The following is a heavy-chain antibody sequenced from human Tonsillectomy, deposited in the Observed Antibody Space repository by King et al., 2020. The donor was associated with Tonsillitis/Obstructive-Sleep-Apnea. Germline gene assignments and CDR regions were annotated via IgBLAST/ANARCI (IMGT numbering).Heavy chain of an antibody. V-gene: IGHV2-5*02. J-gene: IGHJ4*02. CDR2: IYWDDDK. Sequence: TLKESGPTLVKPTQTLTLTCTFSGFSLSTSGVGVGWIRQPPGQALEWLALIYWDDDKRYSPSLKSRLTITKDTSKNQVVLTMTNMDPVDTATYYCAHSRYYDFWSGYYGPVYYWGQGTLVTVSS. CDR1: GFSLSTSGVG. D-gene: IGHD3-3*01. CDR3: AHSRYYDFWSGYYGPVYY.